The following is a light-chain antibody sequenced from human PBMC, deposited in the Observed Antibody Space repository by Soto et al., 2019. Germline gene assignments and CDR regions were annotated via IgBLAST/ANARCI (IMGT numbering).Light chain of an antibody. CDR1: QGISSY. CDR3: QQYYSYPYT. J-gene: IGKJ2*01. Sequence: AIRMTQSPSSLSASTGDRVTITCRASQGISSYLAWYQQKPGKAPKLLIYAASTLQSGVPSRFSGSGSGTDFTLTISCLQSEDFAPYYCQQYYSYPYTFGQGTKLEIK. CDR2: AAS. V-gene: IGKV1-8*01.